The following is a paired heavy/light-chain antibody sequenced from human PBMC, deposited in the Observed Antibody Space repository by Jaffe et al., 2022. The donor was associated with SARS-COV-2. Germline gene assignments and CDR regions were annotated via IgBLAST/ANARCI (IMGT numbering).Light chain of an antibody. Sequence: DIVMTQSPDSLAVSLGERATINCKSRQSVLHSPNNRNYLAWYQQKPGQPPKLIIYWASTRESGVPDRFSGSGSGTDFTLTISSLQAEDVAVYYCQQYYNITYTFGQGTKLEIK. CDR1: QSVLHSPNNRNY. J-gene: IGKJ2*01. CDR3: QQYYNITYT. V-gene: IGKV4-1*01. CDR2: WAS.
Heavy chain of an antibody. CDR2: ISDSGST. Sequence: QVQLQESGPGLVTPSQTLSLTCTVSGGSISSGGYFWNWIRQHPGKGLEWIAYISDSGSTRYNPSLQSRVTMSLDMSKNQLSLKLSSVTAADTAVYYCVRDNYNDDSGIGSFDQWGQGTRVTVDS. CDR3: VRDNYNDDSGIGSFDQ. CDR1: GGSISSGGYF. V-gene: IGHV4-31*03. D-gene: IGHD3-10*01. J-gene: IGHJ4*02.